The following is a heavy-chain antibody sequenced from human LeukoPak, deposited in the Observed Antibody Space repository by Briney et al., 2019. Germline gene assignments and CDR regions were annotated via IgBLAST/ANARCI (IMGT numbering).Heavy chain of an antibody. V-gene: IGHV1-46*01. J-gene: IGHJ6*03. CDR3: ARDRGSIVVVPAPSCMDV. D-gene: IGHD2-2*01. Sequence: ASVKVSCKASGYTFTGYYMHWVRQAPGQGLEWMGIINPSGGSTSYAQKFQGRVTMTRDTSTSTVYMELSSLRSEDTAVYYCARDRGSIVVVPAPSCMDVWGKGTTVTVSS. CDR1: GYTFTGYY. CDR2: INPSGGST.